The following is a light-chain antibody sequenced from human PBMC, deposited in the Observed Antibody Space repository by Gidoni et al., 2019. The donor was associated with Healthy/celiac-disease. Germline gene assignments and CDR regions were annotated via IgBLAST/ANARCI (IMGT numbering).Light chain of an antibody. CDR1: QGISSY. J-gene: IGKJ4*01. CDR2: AAS. CDR3: QQLNSYPPELT. V-gene: IGKV1-9*01. Sequence: DIQLTQSPSFLSASVGDRVTITCRASQGISSYLAWYQQKPGKAPKLLIYAASTLQSGVPSRFSGSGSGTEFALTISSLQPEDFATYYCQQLNSYPPELTFXGXTKVXIK.